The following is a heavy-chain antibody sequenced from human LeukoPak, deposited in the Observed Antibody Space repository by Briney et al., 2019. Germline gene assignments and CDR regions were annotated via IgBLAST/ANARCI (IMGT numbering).Heavy chain of an antibody. CDR1: GGSVSSFY. D-gene: IGHD5-12*01. Sequence: PWETLSLTCAVSGGSVSSFYWSWIRQPPGRGLEWIGYIYYSGSTYYNPSLKSRVTISVDTPNNQFSLKLSSVTATDTAVYYCARHTRPGYGGSENAFDIWGQGTMLTGSS. V-gene: IGHV4-59*08. J-gene: IGHJ3*02. CDR2: IYYSGST. CDR3: ARHTRPGYGGSENAFDI.